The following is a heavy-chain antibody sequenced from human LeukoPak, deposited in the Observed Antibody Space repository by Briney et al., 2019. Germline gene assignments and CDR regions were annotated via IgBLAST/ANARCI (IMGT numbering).Heavy chain of an antibody. CDR2: IYYSGNT. D-gene: IGHD3-22*01. CDR3: ARETIDITIIEVVRMGDAFDI. Sequence: SETLSLTCTVSGVSISSSNSYWGWIRQPPGKGLEWIGSIYYSGNTYYNASLKSQVSISIDTSKNQFSLRLTSVTAADTAVYYCARETIDITIIEVVRMGDAFDIWGQGTMVAVSS. V-gene: IGHV4-39*02. J-gene: IGHJ3*02. CDR1: GVSISSSNSY.